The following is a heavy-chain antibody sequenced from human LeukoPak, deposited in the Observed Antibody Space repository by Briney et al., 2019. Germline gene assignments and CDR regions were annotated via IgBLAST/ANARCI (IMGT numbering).Heavy chain of an antibody. CDR3: ARDRLIVVVVAAGNWFDP. CDR2: INPNSGGT. D-gene: IGHD2-15*01. V-gene: IGHV1-2*02. J-gene: IGHJ5*02. Sequence: VASVKVSFKASGYSFTGYYMHWVRQAPGQGLEWMGWINPNSGGTNYAQKFQGRVTMTRDTSISTAYMELSRLRSDDTAVYYCARDRLIVVVVAAGNWFDPWGQGTLVTVSS. CDR1: GYSFTGYY.